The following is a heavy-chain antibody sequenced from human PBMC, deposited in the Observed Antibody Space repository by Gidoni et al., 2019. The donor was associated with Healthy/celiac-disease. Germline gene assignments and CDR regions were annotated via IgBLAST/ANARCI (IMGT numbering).Heavy chain of an antibody. CDR3: ARGIRIAARPRWFDP. D-gene: IGHD6-6*01. CDR1: GGSFSGYY. CDR2: INHSGST. J-gene: IGHJ5*02. Sequence: QVQLQQWGAGLLKPSETLSLTCAVYGGSFSGYYWSWIRQPPGKGLEWIGEINHSGSTNYNPSLKSRVTISVDTSKNQFSLKLSSVTAADTAVYYCARGIRIAARPRWFDPWGQGTLVTVSS. V-gene: IGHV4-34*01.